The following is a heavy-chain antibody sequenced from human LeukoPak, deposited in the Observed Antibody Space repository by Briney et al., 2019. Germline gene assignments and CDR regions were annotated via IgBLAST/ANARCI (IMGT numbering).Heavy chain of an antibody. Sequence: GGSLRLSCAASGFTFSDHYMSWIRQAAGKGLEWVSYISSSGNTTYYADSVKGRFTISRDNAKNSLYLQMNSLRAEDTALYYCAKGYYYDSSGPYYFDYWGQGTLVTVSS. D-gene: IGHD3-22*01. CDR3: AKGYYYDSSGPYYFDY. CDR2: ISSSGNTT. V-gene: IGHV3-11*01. CDR1: GFTFSDHY. J-gene: IGHJ4*02.